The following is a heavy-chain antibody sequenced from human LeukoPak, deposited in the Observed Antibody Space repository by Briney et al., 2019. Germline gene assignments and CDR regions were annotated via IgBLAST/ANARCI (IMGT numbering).Heavy chain of an antibody. V-gene: IGHV3-66*01. D-gene: IGHD6-19*01. CDR2: IYAGGGT. CDR3: ARYLTGWSSAFDI. Sequence: GGSLRLSCAASGFTVSSNYMSWVRQAPGKGLEWVSVIYAGGGTYYADSVKGRFIISRDNSKNTLYLQMNSLRAEDTALYYCARYLTGWSSAFDIWGQGTMVTVSS. CDR1: GFTVSSNY. J-gene: IGHJ3*02.